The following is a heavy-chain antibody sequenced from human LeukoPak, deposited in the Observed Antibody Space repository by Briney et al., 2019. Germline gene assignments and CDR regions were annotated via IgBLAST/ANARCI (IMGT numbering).Heavy chain of an antibody. J-gene: IGHJ5*02. Sequence: SVKVSCKASGGTFSSYAISWVRQAPGQGLEWMGRIIPILGIANYAQKFQGRVTITADKSTSTAYMELSSLRSEDTAVYYCAGSVPQEVFDPWGQGTLVTVSS. D-gene: IGHD2-2*01. CDR1: GGTFSSYA. V-gene: IGHV1-69*04. CDR3: AGSVPQEVFDP. CDR2: IIPILGIA.